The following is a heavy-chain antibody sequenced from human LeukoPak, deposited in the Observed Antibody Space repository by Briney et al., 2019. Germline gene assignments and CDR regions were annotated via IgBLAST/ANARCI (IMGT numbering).Heavy chain of an antibody. J-gene: IGHJ4*02. CDR2: INHNRNI. Sequence: SETLSLTCTVSGGSISSYYWSWIRQPPGKGLEWIGEINHNRNINYNPSLKSRVTISVDTSKEQFSLNLSSVTAADTAVYYCARGRGSHWPHFDYWGQGTLVTVSS. D-gene: IGHD1-1*01. CDR1: GGSISSYY. V-gene: IGHV4-34*01. CDR3: ARGRGSHWPHFDY.